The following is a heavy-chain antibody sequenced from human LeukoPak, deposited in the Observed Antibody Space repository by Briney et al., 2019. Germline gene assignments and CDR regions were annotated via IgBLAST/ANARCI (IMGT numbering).Heavy chain of an antibody. CDR3: ARIYYYESSGYYYGFDYYGMDV. D-gene: IGHD3-22*01. CDR1: GGSISSYY. V-gene: IGHV4-59*01. CDR2: IYYSGST. Sequence: SETLSLTCTVSGGSISSYYWSWIRQPPGKGLEWIGSIYYSGSTNYNPSLKSRVTISVDTSKNQFSLKLSSVTAADTAVYYWARIYYYESSGYYYGFDYYGMDVWGQGTTVTVSS. J-gene: IGHJ6*02.